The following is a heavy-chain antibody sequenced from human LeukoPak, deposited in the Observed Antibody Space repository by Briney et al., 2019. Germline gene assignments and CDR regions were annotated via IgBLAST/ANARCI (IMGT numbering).Heavy chain of an antibody. J-gene: IGHJ4*02. CDR2: ISGYGTNT. Sequence: ASVKVSCKASGYTFTSYDINWVRQAPGQGLEWMGWISGYGTNTNYAQKFQGRVTMTTDTSTSTAYMELRSLGSDDTALYYCARGSGGTYYGREFDCWGQGTLVTVSS. CDR1: GYTFTSYD. CDR3: ARGSGGTYYGREFDC. V-gene: IGHV1-18*01. D-gene: IGHD1-26*01.